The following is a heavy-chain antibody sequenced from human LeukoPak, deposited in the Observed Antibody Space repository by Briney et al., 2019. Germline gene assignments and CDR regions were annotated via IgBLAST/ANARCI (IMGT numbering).Heavy chain of an antibody. Sequence: ASVKVSCKASGYTFTGYYMHWVRQAPGQGLEWMGWINPNSGGTNYEQKFQGRVTMTRDTSISTAYMELSRLRSDDTAVYYCARDQGIVGATYYYYYYMDVWGKGTTVTVSS. J-gene: IGHJ6*03. D-gene: IGHD1-26*01. V-gene: IGHV1-2*02. CDR3: ARDQGIVGATYYYYYYMDV. CDR1: GYTFTGYY. CDR2: INPNSGGT.